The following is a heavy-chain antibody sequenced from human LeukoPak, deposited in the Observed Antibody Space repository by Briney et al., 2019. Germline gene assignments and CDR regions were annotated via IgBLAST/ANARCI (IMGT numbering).Heavy chain of an antibody. CDR1: GGTFSSYA. D-gene: IGHD6-13*01. V-gene: IGHV1-69*01. CDR3: ARGSNSIYSSSWYYYGMDV. J-gene: IGHJ6*02. Sequence: SVKVSCKASGGTFSSYAISWVRQAPGQGLEWMGGIIPIFGTANYAQKFQGRVTITADESTSTAYMELSSLRSEGTAVYYCARGSNSIYSSSWYYYGMDVWGQGTTVTVSS. CDR2: IIPIFGTA.